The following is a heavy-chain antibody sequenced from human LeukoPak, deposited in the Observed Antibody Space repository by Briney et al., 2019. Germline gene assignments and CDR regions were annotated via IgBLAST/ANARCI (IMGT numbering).Heavy chain of an antibody. CDR1: GFTFSTHW. CDR3: ARVSPSPGYSLTSFDI. V-gene: IGHV3-7*03. D-gene: IGHD2-15*01. Sequence: GGTLRLSCAVSGFTFSTHWMSWVRQAPGKGLEWVANIKQDGSEIYYVDSVKGRFTVSRDNSKNTLYLQMNSLRVEDTAVYYCARVSPSPGYSLTSFDIWGQGTMVTVSS. J-gene: IGHJ3*02. CDR2: IKQDGSEI.